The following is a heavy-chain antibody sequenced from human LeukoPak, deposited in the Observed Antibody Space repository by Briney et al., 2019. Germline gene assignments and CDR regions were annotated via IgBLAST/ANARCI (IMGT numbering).Heavy chain of an antibody. CDR2: IIPIFGTA. D-gene: IGHD3-3*01. V-gene: IGHV1-69*05. Sequence: GSSVKVSCKASGGTFSSYAISWVRQAPGQGLEWMGGIIPIFGTANYAQKFQGRVTMTTDASTSTALMELRSLRSDDTAVYYCARVTNYDFYSGYPYYSDYWGQGTLVTVSS. CDR1: GGTFSSYA. CDR3: ARVTNYDFYSGYPYYSDY. J-gene: IGHJ4*02.